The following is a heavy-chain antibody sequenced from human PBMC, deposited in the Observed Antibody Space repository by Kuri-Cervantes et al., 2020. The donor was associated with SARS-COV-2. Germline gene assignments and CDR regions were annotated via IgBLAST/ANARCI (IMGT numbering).Heavy chain of an antibody. V-gene: IGHV3-64*01. CDR2: ISSNGGSK. D-gene: IGHD2-2*01. CDR1: GFTFSSYA. Sequence: GESLKISCAASGFTFSSYAMHWVRQAPGKGLEYVSAISSNGGSKYYANSVKGRFTISRDNSKNTLYLQMGSLRAEDMAVYYCARDSREYCSSTSCSWFDPWGQGTLVTVSS. CDR3: ARDSREYCSSTSCSWFDP. J-gene: IGHJ5*02.